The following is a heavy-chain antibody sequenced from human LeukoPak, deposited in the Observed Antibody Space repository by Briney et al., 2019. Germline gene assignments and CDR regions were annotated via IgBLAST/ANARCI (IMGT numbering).Heavy chain of an antibody. D-gene: IGHD1-26*01. Sequence: KPGGSLRLSCAASGFTFSSYSMNWVRQAPGKGLEWVSSISSSSSYIYYADSVKGRFTISRDNAKNSLYLQMNSLRAEDTALYYCAKDESGSHNYYMDVWGKGTTVTVSS. CDR3: AKDESGSHNYYMDV. J-gene: IGHJ6*03. V-gene: IGHV3-21*04. CDR2: ISSSSSYI. CDR1: GFTFSSYS.